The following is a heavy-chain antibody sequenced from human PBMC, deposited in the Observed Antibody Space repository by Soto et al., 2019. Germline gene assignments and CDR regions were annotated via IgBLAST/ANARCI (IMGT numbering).Heavy chain of an antibody. CDR1: GFSFRSYG. CDR3: ATLDYDDFTGH. CDR2: ISHDGTQK. V-gene: IGHV3-30*03. Sequence: QVQLVESGGGVVQPGRSLRLSCAASGFSFRSYGIHWVRQAPGKGLEWVAVISHDGTQKLYADPVEGRFTISRDNSMNMLYLQMNSLRVEDTALYHCATLDYDDFTGHWGQGTQVTVSS. D-gene: IGHD4-17*01. J-gene: IGHJ4*02.